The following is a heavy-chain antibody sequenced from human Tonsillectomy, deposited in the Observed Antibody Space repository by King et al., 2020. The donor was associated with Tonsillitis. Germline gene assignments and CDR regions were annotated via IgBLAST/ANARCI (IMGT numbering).Heavy chain of an antibody. V-gene: IGHV4-4*02. CDR3: ARDVDYGEGYFQH. Sequence: VQLQESGPGLVKPSGTLSLTCAVSGGSISSSNWWSWVRQPPGKGLEWIGEIYHSGSTNYNPSLKSRVTISVDKSNNQFSLRLSSVTAADTAVYYCARDVDYGEGYFQHWGQGTLVTVSS. D-gene: IGHD4-17*01. CDR1: GGSISSSNW. CDR2: IYHSGST. J-gene: IGHJ1*01.